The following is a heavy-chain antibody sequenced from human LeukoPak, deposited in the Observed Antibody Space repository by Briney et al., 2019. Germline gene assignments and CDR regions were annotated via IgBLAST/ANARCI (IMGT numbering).Heavy chain of an antibody. CDR2: ISYDGRNK. CDR3: AKVASGSYAGDY. CDR1: GFTFSSYG. Sequence: GGSLRLSCAASGFTFSSYGMHWVRQAPGKGLEWVAVISYDGRNKYYADSVKGRFTISRDNSKNTLYLQMNSLRAEDTAVYYCAKVASGSYAGDYWGQGTLVTVSS. V-gene: IGHV3-30*18. D-gene: IGHD1-26*01. J-gene: IGHJ4*02.